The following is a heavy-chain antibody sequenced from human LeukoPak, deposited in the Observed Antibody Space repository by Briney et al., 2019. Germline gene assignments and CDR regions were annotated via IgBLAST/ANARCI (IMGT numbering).Heavy chain of an antibody. Sequence: PSETLSLTCAVYGGSFSGYYWSWIRQPPGKGLEWIGEINHSGSTNYNPSLKSRVTISVDTSKNQFSLKLSSVTAADTAVYYCAREDGDTAMVTKLDYWAREPWSPSPQ. CDR1: GGSFSGYY. D-gene: IGHD5-18*01. V-gene: IGHV4-34*01. CDR2: INHSGST. CDR3: AREDGDTAMVTKLDY. J-gene: IGHJ4*02.